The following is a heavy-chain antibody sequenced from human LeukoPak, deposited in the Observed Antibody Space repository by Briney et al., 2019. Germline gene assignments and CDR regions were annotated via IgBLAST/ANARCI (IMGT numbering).Heavy chain of an antibody. V-gene: IGHV3-21*01. Sequence: GGSLRLSCAASGFTFSSYSMNWVRQAPGKGLEWVSSISSSSSYIYYADSVKGRFTISRDNAKNSLYLQMNSLRAEDTAVYYCVRDERSGSYRALGYWGQGALVTVSS. D-gene: IGHD5-12*01. CDR3: VRDERSGSYRALGY. CDR2: ISSSSSYI. J-gene: IGHJ4*02. CDR1: GFTFSSYS.